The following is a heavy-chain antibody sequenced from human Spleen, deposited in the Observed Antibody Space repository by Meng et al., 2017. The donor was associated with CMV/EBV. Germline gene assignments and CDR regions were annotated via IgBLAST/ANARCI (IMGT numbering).Heavy chain of an antibody. CDR3: ARDLGYSYGPVAY. D-gene: IGHD5-12*01. V-gene: IGHV4-34*01. CDR2: VNHSENT. J-gene: IGHJ4*02. Sequence: SETLSLTCTVYGGSFSGYYWTWIRQPPGKGLEWIGEVNHSENTNYNPSLKSRVTISLDTSKNQFSLKLSSVTAADTAVYYCARDLGYSYGPVAYWGQGTLVTVSS. CDR1: GGSFSGYY.